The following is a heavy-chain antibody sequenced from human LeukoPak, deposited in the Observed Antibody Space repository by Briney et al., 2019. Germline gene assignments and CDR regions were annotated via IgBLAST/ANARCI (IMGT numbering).Heavy chain of an antibody. J-gene: IGHJ4*02. CDR3: ARGPGYCSGGSCYSDY. Sequence: ASVKVSCKASGYTFTSYGLSCVRQAPGQRLEWMGWIIAYNGNTNYAQKLQGRVTMTTDTSTSTAYMELRSLRSDDTAVYYCARGPGYCSGGSCYSDYWGQGTLVTVSS. V-gene: IGHV1-18*01. CDR2: IIAYNGNT. CDR1: GYTFTSYG. D-gene: IGHD2-15*01.